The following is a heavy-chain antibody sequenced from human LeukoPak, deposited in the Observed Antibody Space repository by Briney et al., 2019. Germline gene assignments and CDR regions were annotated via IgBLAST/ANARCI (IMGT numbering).Heavy chain of an antibody. Sequence: VASVKVSCKASGYTFTGYYMHWVRQAPGQGLEWMGWINPNSGGTNYAQKFQGRLTMTRDTSITTAYVELSTLRSDDTAVYYCALIGDHAWFDPWGQGTLVTVSS. J-gene: IGHJ5*02. D-gene: IGHD3-10*01. CDR3: ALIGDHAWFDP. CDR2: INPNSGGT. CDR1: GYTFTGYY. V-gene: IGHV1-2*02.